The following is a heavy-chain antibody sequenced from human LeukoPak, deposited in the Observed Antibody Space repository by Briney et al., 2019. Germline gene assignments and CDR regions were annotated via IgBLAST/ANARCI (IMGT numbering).Heavy chain of an antibody. J-gene: IGHJ4*02. D-gene: IGHD3-9*01. CDR2: ISSSSTTI. Sequence: PGGSLRLSCVASGFPFSSYSMNWVRQAPGKGLEWVSYISSSSTTIYYADSVKGRFTLSRDNAKNSLYLQMNSLRAEDTAVYYCGRGSHVPFDWSIDYWGQGTLVTVSS. CDR1: GFPFSSYS. V-gene: IGHV3-48*01. CDR3: GRGSHVPFDWSIDY.